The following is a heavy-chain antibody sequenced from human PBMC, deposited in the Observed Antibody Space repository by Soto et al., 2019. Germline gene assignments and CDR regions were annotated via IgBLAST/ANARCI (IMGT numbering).Heavy chain of an antibody. CDR3: ARYTAEVTTFLDH. J-gene: IGHJ4*02. CDR1: GFIFNDYY. Sequence: VQLVESGGGLVKPGGSLTLSCAASGFIFNDYYMNWILQAPGQGLEMLSNNSGSSGSKKYADAGKGRFTISRDNAKKPHYLQMHSLRADDTAAYDCARYTAEVTTFLDHWGQGTLGTVSS. D-gene: IGHD4-17*01. CDR2: NSGSSGSK. V-gene: IGHV3-11*05.